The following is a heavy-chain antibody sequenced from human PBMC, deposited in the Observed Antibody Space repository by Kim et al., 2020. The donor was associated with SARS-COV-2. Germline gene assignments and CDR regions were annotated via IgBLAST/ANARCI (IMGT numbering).Heavy chain of an antibody. CDR1: GGSISSSSYY. CDR2: IYYSGST. D-gene: IGHD4-17*01. CDR3: ARQEATVTTGAQADFDY. Sequence: AETLSLTCTVSGGSISSSSYYWGWIRQPPGKGLEWIGRIYYSGSTYYNPSLKSRVTISVDTSKNQFSLKLSSVTAADTAVYYWARQEATVTTGAQADFDYWGQGTLVTVSS. J-gene: IGHJ4*02. V-gene: IGHV4-39*01.